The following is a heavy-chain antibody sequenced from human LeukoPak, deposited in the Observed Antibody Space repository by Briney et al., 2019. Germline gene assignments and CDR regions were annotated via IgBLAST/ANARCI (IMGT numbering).Heavy chain of an antibody. CDR1: GGTFSSYA. D-gene: IGHD2-15*01. J-gene: IGHJ6*02. CDR3: ASLNEVVAATVYYYYGMDV. CDR2: IIPILGIA. Sequence: SVKVSCKASGGTFSSYAISWVRPAPGQGLEWMGRIIPILGIANYAQKFQGRVTITADKSTSTAYMELSSLRSEDTAVYYCASLNEVVAATVYYYYGMDVWGQGTTVTVSS. V-gene: IGHV1-69*04.